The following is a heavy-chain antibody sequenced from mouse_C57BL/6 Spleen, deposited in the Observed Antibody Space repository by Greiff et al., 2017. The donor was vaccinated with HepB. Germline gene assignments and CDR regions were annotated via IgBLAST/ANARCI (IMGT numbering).Heavy chain of an antibody. V-gene: IGHV1-69*01. J-gene: IGHJ2*01. CDR1: GYTFTSYW. D-gene: IGHD1-1*01. CDR2: IDPSDSYT. Sequence: QVQLQQPGAELVMPGASVKLSCKASGYTFTSYWMHWVKQRPGQGLEWIGEIDPSDSYTNYNQKFKGKSTLTVDKSSSTAYMQLSSLTSEDSAVYYCASTTVVAPDFDYWGQGTTLTVSS. CDR3: ASTTVVAPDFDY.